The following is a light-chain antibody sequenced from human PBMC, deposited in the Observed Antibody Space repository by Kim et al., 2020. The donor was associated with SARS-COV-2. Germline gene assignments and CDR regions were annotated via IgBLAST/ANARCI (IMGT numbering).Light chain of an antibody. V-gene: IGKV1-27*01. Sequence: AYVGDRVTITYRASQDINKYLAWYQKRPATDPTPLCYGVSTLQSGVPSLFCGSGSAPDFTLPITSLQPKDCATYYCQKYNIAPWTFGQGTKVDIK. CDR3: QKYNIAPWT. J-gene: IGKJ1*01. CDR1: QDINKY. CDR2: GVS.